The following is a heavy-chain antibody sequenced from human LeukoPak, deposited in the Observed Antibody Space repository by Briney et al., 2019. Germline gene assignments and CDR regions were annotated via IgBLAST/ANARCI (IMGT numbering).Heavy chain of an antibody. CDR1: GFTFSSYA. Sequence: GGSLRLSCAASGFTFSSYAMHWVRQAPGKGLEWVAAISYDGSNKYYADSVKGRFTISRDNSKNTLYLQMNSLRAEDTAVYYCAKTPTIFGVAPLGYFDYWGQGTLVTVSS. D-gene: IGHD3-3*01. V-gene: IGHV3-30-3*02. J-gene: IGHJ4*02. CDR3: AKTPTIFGVAPLGYFDY. CDR2: ISYDGSNK.